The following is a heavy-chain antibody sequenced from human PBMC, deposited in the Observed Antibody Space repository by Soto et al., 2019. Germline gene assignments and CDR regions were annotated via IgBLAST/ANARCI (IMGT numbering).Heavy chain of an antibody. CDR1: GFTFSNYD. CDR2: INIVGGNT. J-gene: IGHJ4*02. CDR3: TKNYYFDS. Sequence: VPLLESGGGLVQPGGSLRLSCAASGFTFSNYDMNWVRQATGKALEWVSSINIVGGNTNYADSVRGRFTMSRDDSKNTVFLQMNSLRAEDTAIYYCTKNYYFDSWGQGTLITVSS. V-gene: IGHV3-23*01.